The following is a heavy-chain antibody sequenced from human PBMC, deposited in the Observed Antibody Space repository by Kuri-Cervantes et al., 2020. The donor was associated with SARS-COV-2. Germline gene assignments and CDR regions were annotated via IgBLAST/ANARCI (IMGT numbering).Heavy chain of an antibody. D-gene: IGHD7-27*01. CDR2: IGPSGTTK. Sequence: GGSLRLSCTASGFIFSDYYMTWIRQAPGKGLEWVSNIGPSGTTKYYADSVKGRFTISRDNAKNSLYLQMSSLRAEDTAVYYCARETELGTDYWGQGTLVTVSS. J-gene: IGHJ4*02. V-gene: IGHV3-11*04. CDR1: GFIFSDYY. CDR3: ARETELGTDY.